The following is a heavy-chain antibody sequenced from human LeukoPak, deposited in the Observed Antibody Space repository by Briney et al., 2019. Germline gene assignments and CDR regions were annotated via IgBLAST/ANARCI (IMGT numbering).Heavy chain of an antibody. CDR1: GFTFSNYG. CDR2: IRYDGSEN. D-gene: IGHD3-3*02. Sequence: PGGSLRLSCAASGFTFSNYGMHWVRQAPGKGLEWVAFIRYDGSENYYADSVKGRFTISRDNTKNLLYLQMNSLRAEDTAVYYCARDWFDEYTISTWPGYEYFDYWGQGTLVTVSS. J-gene: IGHJ4*02. V-gene: IGHV3-30*02. CDR3: ARDWFDEYTISTWPGYEYFDY.